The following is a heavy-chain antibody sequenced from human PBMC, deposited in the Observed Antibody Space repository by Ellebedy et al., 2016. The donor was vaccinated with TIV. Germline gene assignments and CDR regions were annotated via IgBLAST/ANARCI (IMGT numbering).Heavy chain of an antibody. CDR2: ISGSGDTT. CDR3: ARDPFEKPFDY. J-gene: IGHJ4*02. D-gene: IGHD2/OR15-2a*01. V-gene: IGHV3-23*01. Sequence: GESLKISCAASGFTFSSYSMNWVRQAPGKGLEWVSGISGSGDTTYYADSVKGRFTISRDSSKYTLYLQMNSLRAEDTAVYYCARDPFEKPFDYWGQGTLVTVSS. CDR1: GFTFSSYS.